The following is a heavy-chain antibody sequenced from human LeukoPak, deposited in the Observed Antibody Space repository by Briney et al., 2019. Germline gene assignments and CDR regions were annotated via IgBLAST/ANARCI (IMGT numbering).Heavy chain of an antibody. CDR1: GYTFTSYY. CDR2: INPNSGGT. CDR3: ARAKGAVDHNWFDP. D-gene: IGHD6-19*01. V-gene: IGHV1-2*06. J-gene: IGHJ5*02. Sequence: ASVKVSCKASGYTFTSYYMHWVRQAPGQGLEWMGRINPNSGGTNYAQKFQGRVTMTRDTSISTAYMELSRLRSDDTAVYYCARAKGAVDHNWFDPWGQGTLVTVSS.